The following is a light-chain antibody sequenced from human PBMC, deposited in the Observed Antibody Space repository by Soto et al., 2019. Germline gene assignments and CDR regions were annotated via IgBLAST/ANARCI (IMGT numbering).Light chain of an antibody. CDR3: QQHNGAPLT. J-gene: IGKJ4*01. CDR1: QGISSY. V-gene: IGKV1-27*01. Sequence: DIQLTQSPSSLSASVGDRVTITCRASQGISSYLVWYQQKPGKAPKLLIYFASTLQPGVPSRFSGSGSGTDFTLTISSLQPEDAGTYYCQQHNGAPLTFGGGTKVEI. CDR2: FAS.